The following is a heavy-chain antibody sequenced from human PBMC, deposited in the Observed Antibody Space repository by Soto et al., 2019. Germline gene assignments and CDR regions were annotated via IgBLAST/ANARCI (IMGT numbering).Heavy chain of an antibody. V-gene: IGHV4-4*07. CDR3: ARFGSIAVTRFDY. J-gene: IGHJ4*02. CDR2: IYSSGST. CDR1: GCSISSYC. Sequence: PSDTLSLTCTVSGCSISSYCWNWIRQPAGKGLEWIGYIYSSGSTNYNPSLKSRLTMSVDTSKNQFSLNLTPVTAADTAVYYCARFGSIAVTRFDYWGQGVLVTVS. D-gene: IGHD6-19*01.